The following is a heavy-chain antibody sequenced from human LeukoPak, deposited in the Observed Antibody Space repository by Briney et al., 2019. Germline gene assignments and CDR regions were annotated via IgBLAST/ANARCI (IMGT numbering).Heavy chain of an antibody. V-gene: IGHV1-46*01. Sequence: GASVKVSCKASGYTLTSYYIHWVRQAPGQGPEWMEIINPSGGTTTYAQKFQGRVTMTRDTSTSTVYMELSSLGSEDTAVYYCAAGRGGNYFDYWGQGTLVTVSS. D-gene: IGHD6-13*01. J-gene: IGHJ4*02. CDR3: AAGRGGNYFDY. CDR1: GYTLTSYY. CDR2: INPSGGTT.